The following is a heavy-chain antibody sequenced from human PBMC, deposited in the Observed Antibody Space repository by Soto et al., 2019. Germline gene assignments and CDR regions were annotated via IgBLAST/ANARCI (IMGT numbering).Heavy chain of an antibody. CDR1: GFTFGDYA. CDR3: AKGESYYYDSSGYWNY. J-gene: IGHJ4*02. D-gene: IGHD3-22*01. V-gene: IGHV3-23*01. Sequence: GGSLRLSCTASGFTFGDYAMNWFRQAPGKGLEWVSGISYGGGSTNYADSVKGRFTISRDNSKNTLYLQMNSLRGEDTAVYYCAKGESYYYDSSGYWNYWGQGTLVTVSS. CDR2: ISYGGGST.